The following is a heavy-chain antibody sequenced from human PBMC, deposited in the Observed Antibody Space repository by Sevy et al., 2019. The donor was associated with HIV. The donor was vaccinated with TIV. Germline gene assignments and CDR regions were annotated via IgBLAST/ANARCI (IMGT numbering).Heavy chain of an antibody. CDR2: ISASGDTT. V-gene: IGHV3-23*01. Sequence: GGSLRLSCAASGFTFSTYAMSWVRQAPGKGLEWVSAISASGDTTYYADSVKDRFTISRDKSESTLYLQMNSLRAEDTAIYYCTNHYDTGGRLDYFDYWGQGTLVTVSS. CDR3: TNHYDTGGRLDYFDY. CDR1: GFTFSTYA. D-gene: IGHD3-22*01. J-gene: IGHJ4*02.